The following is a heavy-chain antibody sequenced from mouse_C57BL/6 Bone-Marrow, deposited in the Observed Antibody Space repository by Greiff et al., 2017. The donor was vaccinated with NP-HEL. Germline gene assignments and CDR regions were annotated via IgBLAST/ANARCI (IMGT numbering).Heavy chain of an antibody. CDR1: GFTFSSYA. J-gene: IGHJ2*01. Sequence: DVKLVESGGGSVKPGGSLKLSCAASGFTFSSYAMSWVRQTPEKRLEWVATISDGGSYTYYPDNVKGRFTISRDNAKNNLYLQMSHLKSEDTAMYYCAREGGNYYYYFDYWGQGTTLTVSS. CDR2: ISDGGSYT. CDR3: AREGGNYYYYFDY. V-gene: IGHV5-4*01. D-gene: IGHD2-1*01.